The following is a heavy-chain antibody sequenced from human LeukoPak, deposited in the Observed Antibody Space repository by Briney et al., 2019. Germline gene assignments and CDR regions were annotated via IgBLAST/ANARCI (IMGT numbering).Heavy chain of an antibody. CDR2: IYYSGST. CDR1: GGSISSSSYY. V-gene: IGHV4-39*07. J-gene: IGHJ4*02. D-gene: IGHD3-9*01. CDR3: ATAGAVYDILTGYPPPYYFDY. Sequence: PSETLSLTCTVSGGSISSSSYYWGWIRQPPGKGLEWIGSIYYSGSTYYNPSLKSRVTISVDTSKNQLSLKLNSVTAADTAVYYCATAGAVYDILTGYPPPYYFDYWGQGTLVTVSS.